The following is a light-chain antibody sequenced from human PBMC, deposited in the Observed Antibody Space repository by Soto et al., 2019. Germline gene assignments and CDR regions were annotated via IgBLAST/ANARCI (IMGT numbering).Light chain of an antibody. CDR1: SSEVGSYNL. J-gene: IGLJ1*01. Sequence: QSALTQPASVSGSPGQSITISCTGTSSEVGSYNLVSWYQQHPGKAPKLMIYEVSKRPSGVSNRFSGSKPGNTASLTISGLQAEDEADYYCCSYAGSSTFVFGTGTKVTVL. CDR2: EVS. V-gene: IGLV2-23*02. CDR3: CSYAGSSTFV.